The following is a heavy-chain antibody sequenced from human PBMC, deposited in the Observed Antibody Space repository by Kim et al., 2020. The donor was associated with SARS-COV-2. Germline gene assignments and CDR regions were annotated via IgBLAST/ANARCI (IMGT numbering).Heavy chain of an antibody. CDR2: IIPILGIA. D-gene: IGHD5-12*01. V-gene: IGHV1-69*04. Sequence: SVKVSCKASGGTFSSYAISWVRQAPGQGLEWMGRIIPILGIANYAQKFQGRVTITADKSTSTAYMELSSLRSEDTAVYYCARDPLYSGYDHYYYYGMDVWGQGTTVTVSS. CDR3: ARDPLYSGYDHYYYYGMDV. J-gene: IGHJ6*02. CDR1: GGTFSSYA.